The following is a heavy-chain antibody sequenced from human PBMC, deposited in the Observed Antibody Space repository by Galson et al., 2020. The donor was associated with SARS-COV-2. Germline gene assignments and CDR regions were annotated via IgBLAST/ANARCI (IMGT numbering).Heavy chain of an antibody. Sequence: PGGSLRLSCAASGFTFSSYSMNWVRQAPGKGLEWVSYISSSSSTIYYADSVKGRFTISRDNAKNSLYLQMNSLRAEDTAVYYCASYPPADTGGYYYYGMDVWGQGTTVTVSS. CDR3: ASYPPADTGGYYYYGMDV. CDR2: ISSSSSTI. V-gene: IGHV3-48*01. CDR1: GFTFSSYS. J-gene: IGHJ6*02. D-gene: IGHD5-18*01.